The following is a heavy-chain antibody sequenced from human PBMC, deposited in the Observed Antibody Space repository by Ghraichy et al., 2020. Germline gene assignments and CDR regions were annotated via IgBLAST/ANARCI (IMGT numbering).Heavy chain of an antibody. V-gene: IGHV6-1*01. D-gene: IGHD3-16*02. Sequence: SQTLSLTCAISGDSVSSNSAAWNWIRQSPSRGLEWLGRTYYRSKWYNDYAVSVKSRITINPDTSKNQFSLQLNSVTPEDTAVYYCARDVITFGGVIVHYYYYGMDVWGQGTTVTVSS. CDR1: GDSVSSNSAA. J-gene: IGHJ6*02. CDR3: ARDVITFGGVIVHYYYYGMDV. CDR2: TYYRSKWYN.